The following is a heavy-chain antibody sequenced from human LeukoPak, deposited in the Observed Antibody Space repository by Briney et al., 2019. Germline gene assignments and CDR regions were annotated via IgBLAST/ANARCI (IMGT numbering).Heavy chain of an antibody. J-gene: IGHJ5*02. V-gene: IGHV4-38-2*02. D-gene: IGHD3-10*01. CDR2: IYHSGST. CDR3: ARPPYVHGSGRYWGAWFDP. Sequence: SETLSLTCTVSGYSISSGYYWGWIRQPPGKGLEWIGSIYHSGSTYYNPSLKSRVTISVDTSKNQFSLKLSSVAAADTAVYYCARPPYVHGSGRYWGAWFDPWGQGTLVTVSS. CDR1: GYSISSGYY.